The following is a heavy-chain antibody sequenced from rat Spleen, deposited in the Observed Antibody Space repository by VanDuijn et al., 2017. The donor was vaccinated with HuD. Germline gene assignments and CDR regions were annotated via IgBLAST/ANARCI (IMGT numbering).Heavy chain of an antibody. CDR3: ARHTYGGDFDY. J-gene: IGHJ2*01. V-gene: IGHV5-7*01. Sequence: EVQLVESDGGLVQPGRSLKLSCAASGFTFSDYNMAWVRQAPKKGLEWVATIIYDGSSTYYRDSVKGRFTISRDDAKGTLYLQMDSLRSEDTATYYCARHTYGGDFDYWGQGVMVTVSS. D-gene: IGHD1-11*01. CDR2: IIYDGSST. CDR1: GFTFSDYN.